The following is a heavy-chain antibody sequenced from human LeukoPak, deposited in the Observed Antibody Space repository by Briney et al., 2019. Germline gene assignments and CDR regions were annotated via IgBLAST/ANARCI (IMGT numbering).Heavy chain of an antibody. CDR3: ARLYYDSSGYYQICYFDY. D-gene: IGHD3-22*01. V-gene: IGHV4-39*01. CDR2: IYYSGST. Sequence: SETLSLTCTVSGGSLSSSGYYWGWIRQPPGAGLEWIGSIYYSGSTYYNPSLKSRVTISVDTSKNQFSLNLSSVTAADTAVYYCARLYYDSSGYYQICYFDYWGQGTLVTVSS. CDR1: GGSLSSSGYY. J-gene: IGHJ4*02.